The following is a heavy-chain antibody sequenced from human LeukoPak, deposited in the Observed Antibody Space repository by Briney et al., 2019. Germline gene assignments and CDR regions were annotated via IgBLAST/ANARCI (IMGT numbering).Heavy chain of an antibody. CDR1: GYTFTSYD. CDR3: ARATRDCSSASCYNY. J-gene: IGHJ4*02. Sequence: ASVEVSCKASGYTFTSYDINWVRQATGQGLEWMGWVNPNSGNTGYAQKFQGRVTMTRNTPISTAYMELSSLGSEDTAVYYCARATRDCSSASCYNYWGQGTLVTVSS. CDR2: VNPNSGNT. D-gene: IGHD2-2*02. V-gene: IGHV1-8*01.